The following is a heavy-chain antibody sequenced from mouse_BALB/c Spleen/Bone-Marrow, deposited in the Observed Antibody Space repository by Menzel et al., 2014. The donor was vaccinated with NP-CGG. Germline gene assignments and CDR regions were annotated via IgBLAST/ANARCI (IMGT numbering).Heavy chain of an antibody. Sequence: QVQLQQSGAELVKPGASVKLSCKASGYTFTSYWMHWVKQRPGQGLEWIGEINPSNGRTNYNEKFKSKATLTVDKSSSTAYMQLSSLTSEDTAVYYCARYGNYCYAMDYWGQGTSVTVSS. CDR1: GYTFTSYW. CDR3: ARYGNYCYAMDY. V-gene: IGHV1S81*02. D-gene: IGHD2-1*01. J-gene: IGHJ4*01. CDR2: INPSNGRT.